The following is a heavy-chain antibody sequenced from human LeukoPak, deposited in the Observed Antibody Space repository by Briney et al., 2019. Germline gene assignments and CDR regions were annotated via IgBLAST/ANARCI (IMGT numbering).Heavy chain of an antibody. CDR3: ARARTYSSSWYYFDY. V-gene: IGHV3-21*01. Sequence: GSLRLSCAASGFTFTSYWMSWVRQAPGKGLEWVSSISSSSSYIYYADSVKGRFTISRDNAKNSLYLQMNSLRAEDTAVYYCARARTYSSSWYYFDYWGQGTLVTVSS. D-gene: IGHD6-13*01. CDR2: ISSSSSYI. J-gene: IGHJ4*02. CDR1: GFTFTSYW.